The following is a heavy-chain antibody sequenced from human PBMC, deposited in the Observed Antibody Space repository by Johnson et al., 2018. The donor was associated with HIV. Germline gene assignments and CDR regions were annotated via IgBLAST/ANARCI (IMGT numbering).Heavy chain of an antibody. CDR3: ARDGTTGPSGDAFDI. D-gene: IGHD4-17*01. Sequence: QVQLVESGGGVVQPGKSLTLSCVVSGLSFSNFGIHWDRQAPGKGPEWVAVISYDGINKYYSDSVKGRFAISRDNSKNTLYLQMNSLRVEDTAVYYCARDGTTGPSGDAFDIWGQGTMVTVSS. CDR2: ISYDGINK. V-gene: IGHV3-30*03. J-gene: IGHJ3*02. CDR1: GLSFSNFG.